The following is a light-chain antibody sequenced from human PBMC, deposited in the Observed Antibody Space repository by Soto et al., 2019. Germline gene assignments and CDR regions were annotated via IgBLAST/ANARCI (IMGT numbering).Light chain of an antibody. CDR2: GAS. J-gene: IGKJ1*01. Sequence: VMTQSPATLSVSPGERAALSCRASQSVSTNLAWYQQKPGQPPRLLIYGASSRATGIPDRFSGSGSGTDFTLTISRLEPEDFAVYYCQQYGSSPTFGQGTKVEIK. CDR1: QSVSTN. CDR3: QQYGSSPT. V-gene: IGKV3-20*01.